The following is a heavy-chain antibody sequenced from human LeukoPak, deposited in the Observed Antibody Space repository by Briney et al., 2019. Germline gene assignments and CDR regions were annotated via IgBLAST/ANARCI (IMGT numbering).Heavy chain of an antibody. J-gene: IGHJ6*03. D-gene: IGHD6-13*01. Sequence: PSETLSLTCTVSGGSISSSSYYWGWIRQPPGKGLEWIGSIYYSGNTYYNPSLKSRVTISVDTSKNQFSLKLSSVTAADTAVYYCASHVGYRSSWYPDYYYYYYMDVWGKGTMVTVSS. CDR3: ASHVGYRSSWYPDYYYYYYMDV. CDR1: GGSISSSSYY. V-gene: IGHV4-39*01. CDR2: IYYSGNT.